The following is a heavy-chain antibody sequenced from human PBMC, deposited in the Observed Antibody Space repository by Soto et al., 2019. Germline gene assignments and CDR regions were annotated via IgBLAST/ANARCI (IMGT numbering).Heavy chain of an antibody. CDR3: ARVAPYYDYVWGSYRPQFFFDY. V-gene: IGHV4-59*01. CDR2: IYYSGST. J-gene: IGHJ4*02. D-gene: IGHD3-16*02. CDR1: GGSISTYY. Sequence: SETLSLTCSVSGGSISTYYWSWIRQPPGKGLERIGYIYYSGSTNYNPSLKSRVTISVDTSKNQFSLNLSSVTAADTAVYYCARVAPYYDYVWGSYRPQFFFDYWGQGILVTVSS.